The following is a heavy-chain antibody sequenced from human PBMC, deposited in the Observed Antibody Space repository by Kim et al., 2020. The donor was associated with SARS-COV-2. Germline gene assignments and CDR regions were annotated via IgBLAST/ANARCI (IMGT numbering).Heavy chain of an antibody. J-gene: IGHJ6*02. CDR1: GFTFSSYG. CDR3: AKDGGMTTVTTVGLYYYYGMDV. CDR2: IWYDGSNK. D-gene: IGHD4-4*01. Sequence: GRSLRLSCAASGFTFSSYGMHWVRQAPGKGLEWVAVIWYDGSNKYYADSVKGRFTISRDNSKNTLYLQMNSLRAEDTAVYYCAKDGGMTTVTTVGLYYYYGMDVWGQGTTVTVSS. V-gene: IGHV3-33*06.